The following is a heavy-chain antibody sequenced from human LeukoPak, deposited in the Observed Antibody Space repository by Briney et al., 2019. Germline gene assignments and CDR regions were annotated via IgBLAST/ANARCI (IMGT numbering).Heavy chain of an antibody. Sequence: GESLKISCEGSGYSFSSYWIGWVRQMPGKGLEWMGIIYPGDSDTRHSPSFQGQVTISADKSISTAYLQWSSLKASDTAMYYCARAECSGGSCHLDYWGQGTLVTVSS. J-gene: IGHJ4*02. CDR3: ARAECSGGSCHLDY. CDR1: GYSFSSYW. CDR2: IYPGDSDT. D-gene: IGHD2-15*01. V-gene: IGHV5-51*01.